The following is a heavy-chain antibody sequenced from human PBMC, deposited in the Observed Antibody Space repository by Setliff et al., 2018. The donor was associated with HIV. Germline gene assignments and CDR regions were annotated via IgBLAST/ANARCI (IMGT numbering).Heavy chain of an antibody. Sequence: SETLSLTCAVSGFSISRSYYWAWIRQPPGKGLEWIASVYHSGSTYYNPSLKSRVATSVDTSKNQFSLRVSSVTATDTAVYFCARGGGVAVTTTGGTASFDYWGQGTLVTVSS. D-gene: IGHD2-15*01. CDR1: GFSISRSYY. CDR3: ARGGGVAVTTTGGTASFDY. J-gene: IGHJ4*02. V-gene: IGHV4-38-2*01. CDR2: VYHSGST.